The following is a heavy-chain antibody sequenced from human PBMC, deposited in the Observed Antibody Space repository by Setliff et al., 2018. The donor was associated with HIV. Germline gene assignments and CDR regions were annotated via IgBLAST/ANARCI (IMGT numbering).Heavy chain of an antibody. V-gene: IGHV1-46*01. CDR1: GYTFTSYH. D-gene: IGHD5-12*01. CDR2: INPSGGST. Sequence: ASVKVSCKASGYTFTSYHIHWVRQAPGQGLGWMGVINPSGGSTSYAQKFQGRVTMTRGTSSGTVYMELSGLRFEDTAMYYCARVGERWLQFYYFDNWGQGTLVTVSS. CDR3: ARVGERWLQFYYFDN. J-gene: IGHJ4*02.